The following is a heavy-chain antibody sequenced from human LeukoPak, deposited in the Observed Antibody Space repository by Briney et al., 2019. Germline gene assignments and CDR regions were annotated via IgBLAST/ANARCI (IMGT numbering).Heavy chain of an antibody. Sequence: SETLSLTCAVYGGSFSGYYWSWIRQPPGKGLEWIGEINHSGSTNYNPSLKSRVTISVDTSKNQFSLKLGSVTAADTAVYYCARDTGYDFWSGYMSWYYYGMDVWGQGTTVTVSS. J-gene: IGHJ6*02. CDR1: GGSFSGYY. V-gene: IGHV4-34*01. D-gene: IGHD3-3*01. CDR2: INHSGST. CDR3: ARDTGYDFWSGYMSWYYYGMDV.